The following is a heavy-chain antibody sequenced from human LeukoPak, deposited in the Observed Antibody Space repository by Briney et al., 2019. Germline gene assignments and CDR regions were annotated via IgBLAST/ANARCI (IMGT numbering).Heavy chain of an antibody. Sequence: GVSLRLSCAASGFTVSSNYMSWVPQAPGKGLEWVSVIYSGGSTYYADSVKGRFTISRDNSKNTLYLQMNSLRAEDTAVYYCARGAKSDDYGDYWFDPWGQGTLVTVS. J-gene: IGHJ5*02. CDR3: ARGAKSDDYGDYWFDP. D-gene: IGHD4-17*01. CDR1: GFTVSSNY. CDR2: IYSGGST. V-gene: IGHV3-53*01.